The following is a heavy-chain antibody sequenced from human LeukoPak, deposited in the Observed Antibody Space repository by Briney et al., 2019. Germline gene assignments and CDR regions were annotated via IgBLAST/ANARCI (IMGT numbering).Heavy chain of an antibody. CDR2: IKNKTNGGTT. CDR3: TTTIVGVTTWFDP. CDR1: GFTLSNAY. J-gene: IGHJ5*02. D-gene: IGHD1-26*01. Sequence: GGSLRLSCAASGFTLSNAYMSWVRQAPGKGPEWVGRIKNKTNGGTTDYAAPVKGRFTISRDDSKNMLYLQMNSLKTEDTAVYYCTTTIVGVTTWFDPWGQGTLVTVSS. V-gene: IGHV3-15*01.